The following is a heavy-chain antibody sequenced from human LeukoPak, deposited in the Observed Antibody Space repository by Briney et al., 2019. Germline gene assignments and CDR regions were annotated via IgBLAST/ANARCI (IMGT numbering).Heavy chain of an antibody. J-gene: IGHJ6*03. CDR2: IYYSGSS. CDR1: GGSISGYY. V-gene: IGHV4-59*01. Sequence: SETLSHTCTVSGGSISGYYSSWVRQPPGKGLEWIGYIYYSGSSNYNPSLKSRVIISLDTSKNQFSLNLTSDPAADKALYNCARSPHSYYMDFWGKGTPVTVSS. CDR3: ARSPHSYYMDF.